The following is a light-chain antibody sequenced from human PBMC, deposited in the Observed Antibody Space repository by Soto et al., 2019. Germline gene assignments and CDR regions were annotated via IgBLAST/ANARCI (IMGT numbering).Light chain of an antibody. Sequence: EIVLTQSPDTLSLSPGERATLSCRTSQSVSSSYLAWYQQEPGQAPRLLIYGASSRATGIPGRFSGSGSGTDFTLTISRLEPEDFAVYYCQQYGSSPQTFGQGTKVDIK. J-gene: IGKJ1*01. CDR1: QSVSSSY. CDR2: GAS. CDR3: QQYGSSPQT. V-gene: IGKV3-20*01.